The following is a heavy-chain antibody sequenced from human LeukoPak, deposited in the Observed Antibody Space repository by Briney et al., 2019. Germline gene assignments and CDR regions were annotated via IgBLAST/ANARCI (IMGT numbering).Heavy chain of an antibody. CDR1: GGSLSSGDYY. D-gene: IGHD2-15*01. Sequence: SQTLSLTCTVSGGSLSSGDYYWGWIRQTPGKGLEWVGYIYYSGSTYYNPPLKSRVTISVDTSKVQFSLKLSSVTAADTAVYYCARDLGYCSGGSCYSGPNWFDPWGQGTLVTVSS. CDR2: IYYSGST. V-gene: IGHV4-30-4*01. CDR3: ARDLGYCSGGSCYSGPNWFDP. J-gene: IGHJ5*02.